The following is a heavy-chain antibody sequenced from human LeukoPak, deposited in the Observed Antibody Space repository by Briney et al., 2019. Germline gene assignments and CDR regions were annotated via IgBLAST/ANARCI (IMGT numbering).Heavy chain of an antibody. CDR1: GYTFTGYY. D-gene: IGHD5-24*01. V-gene: IGHV1-2*04. Sequence: ASVKVSCKASGYTFTGYYMHWVRQAPGQGLEWMGXINXNSGGTNYAQKFQGWVTMTRDTSISTAYMELSRLRSDDTAVYYCARGAWRGWLQLEPYYFDYWGQGTLVTVSS. CDR2: INXNSGGT. CDR3: ARGAWRGWLQLEPYYFDY. J-gene: IGHJ4*02.